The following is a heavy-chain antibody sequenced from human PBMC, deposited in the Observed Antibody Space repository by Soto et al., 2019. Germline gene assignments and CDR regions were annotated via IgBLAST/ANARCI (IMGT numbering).Heavy chain of an antibody. CDR1: GASISRDDW. CDR2: IYHSGTT. CDR3: ARSDCYGVCRGKWLDP. V-gene: IGHV4-4*03. D-gene: IGHD2-21*02. Sequence: PPETLALTGAVSGASISRDDWWTWVWQTPGKGLEWIGEIYHSGTTNYNPSLMSRVTIAVDKAKSQFLLRLDSVPAADTAVYYCARSDCYGVCRGKWLDPWGQGTLVTVS. J-gene: IGHJ5*02.